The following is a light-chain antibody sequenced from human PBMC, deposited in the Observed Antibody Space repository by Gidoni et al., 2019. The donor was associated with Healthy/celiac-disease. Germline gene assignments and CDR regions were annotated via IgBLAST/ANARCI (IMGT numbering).Light chain of an antibody. J-gene: IGKJ4*01. CDR2: DAS. CDR3: QQYGAPPLT. Sequence: EILLAPFPGTLSVSPGERATLFCRATQTVSANFLAWYQQKPGQPPTLLIYDASRRATGVPDSFSGSGSGTDFSLTINRLQTEDSALYYCQQYGAPPLTFGGGTRVEI. CDR1: QTVSANF. V-gene: IGKV3-20*01.